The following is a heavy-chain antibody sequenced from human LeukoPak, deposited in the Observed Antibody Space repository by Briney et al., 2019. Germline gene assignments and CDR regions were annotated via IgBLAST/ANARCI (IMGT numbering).Heavy chain of an antibody. Sequence: SGGSLRLSCAASGFTFSSYAMHWVRQAPGKGLEYVSAISSNGGSTYYADSVKGRFTISRDNSKNTLYLQMGSLRADDMAVYYCAKGRGGSYDYWGQGTLVTVSS. J-gene: IGHJ4*02. CDR3: AKGRGGSYDY. CDR2: ISSNGGST. CDR1: GFTFSSYA. D-gene: IGHD1-26*01. V-gene: IGHV3-64*02.